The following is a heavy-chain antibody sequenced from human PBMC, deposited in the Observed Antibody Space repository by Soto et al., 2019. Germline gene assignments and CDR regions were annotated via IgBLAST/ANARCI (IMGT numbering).Heavy chain of an antibody. D-gene: IGHD4-17*01. Sequence: EVQLVESGGRLVQPGGSLRISCAASVFIINRYWMHWFPQAPGKGLVWVSRIDGDVSTDGPTINYADSVRGRFTISRDNAKNTLYLQMNSLRAEYTGIYYCVRDSHGGYCGRGTLVTVSS. CDR3: VRDSHGGY. CDR2: IDGDVSTDGPTI. J-gene: IGHJ4*02. V-gene: IGHV3-74*01. CDR1: VFIINRYW.